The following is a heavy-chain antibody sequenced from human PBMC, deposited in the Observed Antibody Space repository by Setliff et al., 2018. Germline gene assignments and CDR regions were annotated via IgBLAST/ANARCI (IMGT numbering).Heavy chain of an antibody. D-gene: IGHD3-10*01. CDR1: GNSFSSFS. Sequence: GASVKVSCKASGNSFSSFSITWVRQAPGQGLEWMGWVTVYNGNTKYAQNLQGRLTLTTDISTSTAYMELGSLTTDDTAVYYCARVESMVRGKNILRHFDYWGQGIQVTVSS. CDR3: ARVESMVRGKNILRHFDY. V-gene: IGHV1-18*01. CDR2: VTVYNGNT. J-gene: IGHJ4*02.